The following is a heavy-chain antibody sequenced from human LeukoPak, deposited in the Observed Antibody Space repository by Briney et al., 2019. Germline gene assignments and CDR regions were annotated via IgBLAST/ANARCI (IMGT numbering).Heavy chain of an antibody. CDR3: ASSLLWFGELDAFDI. Sequence: SETLSLTCTVSGGSISSYYWSWIRQPPGKGREGIGYIYYSGSTNYNPSLKSRVTISVDTSKNQFSLKLSSVTAADTAVYYCASSLLWFGELDAFDIWGQGTMVTVSS. CDR2: IYYSGST. CDR1: GGSISSYY. V-gene: IGHV4-59*08. D-gene: IGHD3-10*01. J-gene: IGHJ3*02.